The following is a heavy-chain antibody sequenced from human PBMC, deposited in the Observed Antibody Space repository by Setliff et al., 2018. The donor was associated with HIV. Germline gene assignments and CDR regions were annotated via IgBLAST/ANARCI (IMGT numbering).Heavy chain of an antibody. J-gene: IGHJ4*02. CDR3: AREITGSGFGY. CDR1: GFTFSSYS. D-gene: IGHD3-10*01. V-gene: IGHV3-21*01. CDR2: ISSSSSYI. Sequence: GSLRLSCAASGFTFSSYSMNWVRQAPGKGLEWVSSISSSSSYIYYADSVKGRFTISRDNAKNSLYLQMNSLRAEDTAVYYCAREITGSGFGYWGQGTLVTVSS.